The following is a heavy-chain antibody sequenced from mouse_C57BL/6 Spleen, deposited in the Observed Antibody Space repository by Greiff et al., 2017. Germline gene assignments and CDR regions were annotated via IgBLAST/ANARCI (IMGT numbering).Heavy chain of an antibody. V-gene: IGHV1-61*01. CDR1: GYTFTSYW. Sequence: VQLQQPGAELVRPGSSVTLSCKASGYTFTSYWMDWVKQRPGQGLEWIGNIYPSDSETHYNQKFKDKATLTVDKSSSTAYMQLSSLTSEDSAVYYCARSVVAGDYWGQGTTLTVSS. CDR3: ARSVVAGDY. J-gene: IGHJ2*01. D-gene: IGHD1-1*01. CDR2: IYPSDSET.